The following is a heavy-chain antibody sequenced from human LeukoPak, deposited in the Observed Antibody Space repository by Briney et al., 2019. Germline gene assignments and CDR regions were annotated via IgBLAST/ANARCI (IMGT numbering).Heavy chain of an antibody. CDR1: GFTFSSYA. D-gene: IGHD3-3*01. Sequence: GGSLRLSCAASGFTFSSYAMSWVRQAPGKGLEWVSAISGSGGSTYYADSVKGRFTISRDNSKNTLYLQMNSLRAEDTAVYYCAKDTIPGENFWSGPIPYHFDYWGQGTLVTVSS. V-gene: IGHV3-23*01. J-gene: IGHJ4*02. CDR2: ISGSGGST. CDR3: AKDTIPGENFWSGPIPYHFDY.